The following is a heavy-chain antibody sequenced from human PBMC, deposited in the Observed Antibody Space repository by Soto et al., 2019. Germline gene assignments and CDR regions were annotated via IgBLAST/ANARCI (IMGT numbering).Heavy chain of an antibody. V-gene: IGHV1-2*02. CDR2: INPNSGGT. Sequence: GASVKVSCKASGYTFTCYYMHWVRQAPGQGLEWMGWINPNSGGTNYAQKFQGRVTMTRDTSISTAYMELSRLRSDDTAVYYCARVRYSSSWYPVGYYYYGMDVWGQGTTVTVSS. CDR3: ARVRYSSSWYPVGYYYYGMDV. D-gene: IGHD6-13*01. J-gene: IGHJ6*02. CDR1: GYTFTCYY.